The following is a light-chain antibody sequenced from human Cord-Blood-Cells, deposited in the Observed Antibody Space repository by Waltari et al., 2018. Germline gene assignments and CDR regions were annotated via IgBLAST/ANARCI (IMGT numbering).Light chain of an antibody. CDR3: CSYAGSSTWV. Sequence: QSALTQPASVSGSPGQSITIPCTGTSSDVGSYNLVSWYPQHPGKAPKLMIYEGSKRPSWVSNRFSGSKSGNTASLTISGLQAEDEADYYCCSYAGSSTWVFGGGTKLTVL. CDR2: EGS. V-gene: IGLV2-23*01. CDR1: SSDVGSYNL. J-gene: IGLJ3*02.